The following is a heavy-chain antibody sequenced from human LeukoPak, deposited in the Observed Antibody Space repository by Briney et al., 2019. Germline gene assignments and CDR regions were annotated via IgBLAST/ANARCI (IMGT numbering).Heavy chain of an antibody. CDR3: ASADSGRNSFGP. J-gene: IGHJ5*02. D-gene: IGHD6-19*01. CDR2: MNRDGSQR. Sequence: GGSLRLSCVGSGFAFSSYWMSWARQAPGKGLEWVAKMNRDGSQRDYVDSVKGRFTISRDNAVNSLFLQMNSVGVEDTAVYYCASADSGRNSFGPWGQGTLVTVSS. V-gene: IGHV3-7*01. CDR1: GFAFSSYW.